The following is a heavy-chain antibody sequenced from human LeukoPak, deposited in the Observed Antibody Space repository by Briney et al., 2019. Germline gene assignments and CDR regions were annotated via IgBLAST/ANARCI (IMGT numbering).Heavy chain of an antibody. CDR2: FSAYDGNT. CDR3: ARAWADDGGNSPVSFY. CDR1: GGTLSSYA. D-gene: IGHD4-23*01. J-gene: IGHJ4*02. Sequence: ASVKVSCKASGGTLSSYAITWVRQAPGQGLEWMGWFSAYDGNTNSAQKLQGRLTMTTDTSTSTAYMELRSLRSDDTAVYYCARAWADDGGNSPVSFYWGQGTLVTVSS. V-gene: IGHV1-18*01.